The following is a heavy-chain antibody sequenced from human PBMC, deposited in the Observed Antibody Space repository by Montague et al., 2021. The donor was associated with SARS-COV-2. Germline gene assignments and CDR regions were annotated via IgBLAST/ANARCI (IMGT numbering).Heavy chain of an antibody. CDR2: ISGDDDVT. CDR3: AKGGRHPRDPFDI. Sequence: SPRLSCAASGFTSSSYAMTWVRHTPGKGLEWVSSISGDDDVTYHADSVRGRFTISRDNSKNTLYMEMNDLRVEDTALYYCAKGGRHPRDPFDIWGQGTTVSVSA. D-gene: IGHD1-26*01. V-gene: IGHV3-23*01. CDR1: GFTSSSYA. J-gene: IGHJ3*02.